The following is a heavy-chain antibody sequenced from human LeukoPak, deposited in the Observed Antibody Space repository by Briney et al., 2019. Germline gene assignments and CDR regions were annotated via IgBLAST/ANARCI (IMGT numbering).Heavy chain of an antibody. V-gene: IGHV5-51*01. CDR2: IYPGDSDT. Sequence: GESLKISCKGSGYSFSSYWIGWVRQMPGKGLEWMGIIYPGDSDTRYSPSFQGQVTISADKYVSTAYLQWSSLKAADTAMYYCARHRGGNYYDASDYWGQGTLVTVSS. CDR1: GYSFSSYW. D-gene: IGHD2-21*01. J-gene: IGHJ4*02. CDR3: ARHRGGNYYDASDY.